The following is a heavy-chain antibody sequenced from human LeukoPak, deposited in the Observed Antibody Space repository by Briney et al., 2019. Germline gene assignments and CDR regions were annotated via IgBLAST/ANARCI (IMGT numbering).Heavy chain of an antibody. V-gene: IGHV4-39*07. CDR1: GGSITKNGYY. CDR3: ASHSPYYDILTGYPYWYFDL. Sequence: SEPLSLTCSVSGGSITKNGYYWGWIRQSPETGLEWIGSMHYSGSTYYNPSLNSRVTISVDTSKNQFSLKLTSVTAADTAVYYCASHSPYYDILTGYPYWYFDLWGRGTLVTVSS. D-gene: IGHD3-9*01. J-gene: IGHJ2*01. CDR2: MHYSGST.